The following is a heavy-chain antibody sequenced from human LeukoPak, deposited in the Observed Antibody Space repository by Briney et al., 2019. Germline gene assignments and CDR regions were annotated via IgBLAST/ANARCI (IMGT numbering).Heavy chain of an antibody. CDR1: GFTFSSFA. CDR3: ASGLGDFWSGYFGDY. CDR2: ISGSGGNT. J-gene: IGHJ4*02. V-gene: IGHV3-23*01. Sequence: GGSLRLSCAASGFTFSSFAINWVRQAPGKGLEWVSGISGSGGNTHYADSVKGRFTISRDNAKNSLYLQMNSLRAEDTAVYYCASGLGDFWSGYFGDYWGQGTLVTVSS. D-gene: IGHD3-3*01.